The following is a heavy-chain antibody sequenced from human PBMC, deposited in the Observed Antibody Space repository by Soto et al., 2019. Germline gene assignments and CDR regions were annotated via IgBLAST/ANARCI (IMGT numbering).Heavy chain of an antibody. CDR1: GGSFSGYY. CDR3: ARDKGRQQLDY. J-gene: IGHJ4*02. V-gene: IGHV4-34*01. D-gene: IGHD6-13*01. Sequence: SETLSLTCAVYGGSFSGYYWSWIRQPPGKGLEWIGEINHSGSTNYNPSLKSRVTISVDTSKNQFSLKLSSVTAADTAVYYCARDKGRQQLDYWGQGTLVTVSS. CDR2: INHSGST.